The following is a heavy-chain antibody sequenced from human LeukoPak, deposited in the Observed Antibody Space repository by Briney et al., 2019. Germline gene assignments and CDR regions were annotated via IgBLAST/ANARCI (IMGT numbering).Heavy chain of an antibody. CDR1: GFTFSSYE. J-gene: IGHJ6*02. D-gene: IGHD5-12*01. Sequence: GGSLRLSCAASGFTFSSYEMNWVRQAPGKGLEWVSYISSSGSTIYYADSVKGRFTISRDNAKNSLYLQMNSLRAEDTAVYYCARDESGYDYSRRRNYYYGMDVWGQGTTVTLSS. CDR2: ISSSGSTI. V-gene: IGHV3-48*03. CDR3: ARDESGYDYSRRRNYYYGMDV.